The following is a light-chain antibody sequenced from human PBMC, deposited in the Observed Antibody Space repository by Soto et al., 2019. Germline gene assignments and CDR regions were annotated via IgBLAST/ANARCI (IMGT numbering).Light chain of an antibody. Sequence: QSALTQPASVSGSPGQSITISCTGTSSDVGSYKLVSWYQQHPGKAPKLMIYEGSKRPSGVSNRFSGSKSGNTASLTISGLQAEDEADYYCCSYAGSSTFYYVFGTGTKLTVL. CDR3: CSYAGSSTFYYV. V-gene: IGLV2-23*03. CDR1: SSDVGSYKL. J-gene: IGLJ1*01. CDR2: EGS.